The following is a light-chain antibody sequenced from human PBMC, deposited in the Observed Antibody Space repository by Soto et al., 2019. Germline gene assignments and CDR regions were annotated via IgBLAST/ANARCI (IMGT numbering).Light chain of an antibody. J-gene: IGKJ1*01. CDR1: QSVGTN. CDR2: GVS. Sequence: EIVLTQSPATLSLSPWERATLSCRASQSVGTNLAWYQQKPGQAPSLLIYGVSTRATGIPTRFSGSGSGRQFTLTISSLQSEDFAVYYCQQYNNWPQTFGQGTKVDIK. V-gene: IGKV3-15*01. CDR3: QQYNNWPQT.